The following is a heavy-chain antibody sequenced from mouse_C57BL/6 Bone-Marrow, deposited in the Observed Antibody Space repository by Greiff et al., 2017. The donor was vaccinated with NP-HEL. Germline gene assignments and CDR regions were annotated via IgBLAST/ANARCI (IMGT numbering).Heavy chain of an antibody. CDR3: ARFITTDLGYFDV. D-gene: IGHD1-2*01. J-gene: IGHJ1*03. CDR2: IRNKANGYTT. V-gene: IGHV7-3*01. CDR1: GFTFTDYY. Sequence: EVQGVESGGGLVQPGGSLSLSCAASGFTFTDYYMSWVRQPPGKALEWLGFIRNKANGYTTEYSASVKGRFTISRDNSQSILYLQMNALRAEDSATYYCARFITTDLGYFDVWGTGTTVTVSS.